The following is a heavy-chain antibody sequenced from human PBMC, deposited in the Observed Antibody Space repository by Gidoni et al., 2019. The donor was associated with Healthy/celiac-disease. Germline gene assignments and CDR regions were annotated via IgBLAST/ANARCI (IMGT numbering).Heavy chain of an antibody. D-gene: IGHD5-18*01. CDR2: IYYSGST. CDR1: GGSISSSSYY. V-gene: IGHV4-39*01. J-gene: IGHJ4*02. Sequence: QLQLQESGPGLVKPSDTLSLTCTVSGGSISSSSYYWGWIRQPPGKGLEWIGSIYYSGSTYYNPSLKSRVTISVDTYKNQFSLKLSSVTAADTAVYYCARRGYSYGLAFDYWGQGTLVTVSS. CDR3: ARRGYSYGLAFDY.